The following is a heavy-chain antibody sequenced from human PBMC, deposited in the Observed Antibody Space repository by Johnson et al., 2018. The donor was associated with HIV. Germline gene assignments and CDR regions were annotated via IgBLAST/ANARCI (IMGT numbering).Heavy chain of an antibody. J-gene: IGHJ3*02. Sequence: EHLVESGGGVVQPGRSLTLSCAASGFVFSDYVMHWVRQAPGKGLEWVGFIRSKAYGGTTQYAASVKGRFPISRDDSKSIAYLQMNSLKTEYIAVYYCAKDTTFSSSHAFDIWGQGTMVTVSS. CDR3: AKDTTFSSSHAFDI. CDR1: GFVFSDYV. D-gene: IGHD6-6*01. CDR2: IRSKAYGGTT. V-gene: IGHV3-49*04.